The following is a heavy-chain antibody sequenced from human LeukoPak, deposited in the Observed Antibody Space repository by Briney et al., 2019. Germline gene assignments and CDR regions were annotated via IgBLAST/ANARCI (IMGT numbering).Heavy chain of an antibody. CDR2: INPSGGNI. CDR1: GYTFTSYF. D-gene: IGHD6-6*01. V-gene: IGHV1-46*01. Sequence: SSVKVSCKASGYTFTSYFLHWVRQAPGQGLEWMGIINPSGGNISYAQKFQGRVTMTRDTSTSTVYMELSSLRSKDTAVYYCARTAGRTFDYWGQGTLVTVSS. CDR3: ARTAGRTFDY. J-gene: IGHJ4*02.